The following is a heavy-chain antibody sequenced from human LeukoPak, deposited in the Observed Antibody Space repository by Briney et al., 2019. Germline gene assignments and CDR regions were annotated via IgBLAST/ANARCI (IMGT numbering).Heavy chain of an antibody. J-gene: IGHJ5*02. D-gene: IGHD3-10*01. V-gene: IGHV1-2*02. Sequence: ASVKVSCKASAYTFIGYYMHWVRQAPGQGLEWMGWINPNNGGTNYAQKFQGRVTMTSDTSISTAYMELGRLTSDDTAVYSCASPDYYGPGSYKFDPWGQGTLVTVSS. CDR3: ASPDYYGPGSYKFDP. CDR2: INPNNGGT. CDR1: AYTFIGYY.